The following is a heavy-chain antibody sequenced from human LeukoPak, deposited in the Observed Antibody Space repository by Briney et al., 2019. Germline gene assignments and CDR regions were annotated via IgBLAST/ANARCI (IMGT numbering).Heavy chain of an antibody. Sequence: PGGSLRLSCAASGFTFDDFAMHWVRQAPEKGLEWVSGISWNSGSIGYADSVKGRFTISRDNAKNSLYLQMNSLRAEDTAVYYCARVNWDAFDIWGQGAMVTVSS. V-gene: IGHV3-9*01. CDR2: ISWNSGSI. D-gene: IGHD1-1*01. J-gene: IGHJ3*02. CDR1: GFTFDDFA. CDR3: ARVNWDAFDI.